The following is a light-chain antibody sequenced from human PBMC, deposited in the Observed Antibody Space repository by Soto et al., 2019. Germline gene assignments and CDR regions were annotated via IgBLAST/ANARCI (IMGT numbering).Light chain of an antibody. V-gene: IGKV3-15*01. J-gene: IGKJ1*01. CDR2: GAS. Sequence: EIVMTQSPATLSVSPGERATLSCRASQSVSSNLAWYQQKPGQAPRLLIYGASTRATGIPARFSGSGSGTEFTLTISSXXXXXXXXYYCQQYNNWPRTFGQGTKVEIK. CDR1: QSVSSN. CDR3: QQYNNWPRT.